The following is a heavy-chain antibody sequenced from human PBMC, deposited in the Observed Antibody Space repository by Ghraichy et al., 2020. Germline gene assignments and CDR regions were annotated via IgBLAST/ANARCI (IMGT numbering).Heavy chain of an antibody. D-gene: IGHD3-10*01. CDR3: AKDGDPYYYGSGKRTGIDY. J-gene: IGHJ4*02. CDR2: IRYDGSNK. V-gene: IGHV3-30*02. CDR1: GFTFSSYG. Sequence: GGSLRLSCAASGFTFSSYGMHWVRQAPGKGLEWVAFIRYDGSNKYYADSVKGRFTISRDNSKNTLYLQMNSLRAEDTAVYYCAKDGDPYYYGSGKRTGIDYWGQGTLVTVSS.